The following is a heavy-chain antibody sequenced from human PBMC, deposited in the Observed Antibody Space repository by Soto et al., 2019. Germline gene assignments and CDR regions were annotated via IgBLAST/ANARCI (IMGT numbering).Heavy chain of an antibody. D-gene: IGHD6-13*01. V-gene: IGHV5-10-1*01. CDR3: ARNLAAGSGWSRMAV. CDR2: IDPRDSYI. J-gene: IGHJ6*02. CDR1: GYIFTNYW. Sequence: PGESLKISCEASGYIFTNYWISWVRQMPGKGLEWMGRIDPRDSYISYSPSFQGHVTISRNQAINTTYLQWSSLRTSDTAVYYCARNLAAGSGWSRMAVWGPGTSVTVSS.